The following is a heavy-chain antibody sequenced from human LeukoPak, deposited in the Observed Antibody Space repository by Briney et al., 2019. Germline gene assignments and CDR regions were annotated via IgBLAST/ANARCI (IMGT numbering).Heavy chain of an antibody. Sequence: SQTLSLTCAVSGGSISSGGYSWSWIRQPPGKGLEWIGYIYHSGSTYYNPSLKSRVTISVDRSKNQFSLKLSSVTAADTAVYYCARAGDYHDYWGQGTLVTASS. CDR2: IYHSGST. CDR3: ARAGDYHDY. D-gene: IGHD4-17*01. CDR1: GGSISSGGYS. V-gene: IGHV4-30-2*01. J-gene: IGHJ4*02.